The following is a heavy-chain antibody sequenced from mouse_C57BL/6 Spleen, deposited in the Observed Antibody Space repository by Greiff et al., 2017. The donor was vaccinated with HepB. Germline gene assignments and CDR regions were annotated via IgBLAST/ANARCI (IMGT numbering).Heavy chain of an antibody. CDR3: ARGGIYYDYDWFAY. D-gene: IGHD2-4*01. Sequence: QVQLQQPGTELVKPGASVKLSCKASGYTFTSYWMHWVKQRPGQGLEWIGNINPSNGGTNYNEKFKSKATLTVDKSSITAYMQLSSLTSEDSAVYYCARGGIYYDYDWFAYWGQGTLVTVSA. V-gene: IGHV1-53*01. CDR2: INPSNGGT. J-gene: IGHJ3*01. CDR1: GYTFTSYW.